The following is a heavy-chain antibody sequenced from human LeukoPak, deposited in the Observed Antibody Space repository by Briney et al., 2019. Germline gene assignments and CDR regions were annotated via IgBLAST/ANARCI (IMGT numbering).Heavy chain of an antibody. Sequence: PSETLSLTCTVSGGSISSSSYSWGWIRQPPGKGLEWIGSIYYSGSTYYNPSLKSRVTISVDTSKNQFSLKLSSVTAADTAVYYCARLRVLLWFGELLDAPWGQGTLVTVSS. CDR2: IYYSGST. V-gene: IGHV4-39*07. D-gene: IGHD3-10*01. J-gene: IGHJ5*02. CDR1: GGSISSSSYS. CDR3: ARLRVLLWFGELLDAP.